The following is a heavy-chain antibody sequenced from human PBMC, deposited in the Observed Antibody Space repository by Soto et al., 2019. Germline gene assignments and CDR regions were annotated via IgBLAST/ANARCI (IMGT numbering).Heavy chain of an antibody. CDR1: GDSVSSNSAA. CDR3: ARGDLYSGRIFDY. V-gene: IGHV6-1*01. Sequence: QVQLQPSGPGLVKPSQTLSVTCGISGDSVSSNSAAWNWLRQSPSRGLEWLGRTYYRSKWYNDSADSVERRITINPDTSKNRSSLQLTFVTSEDAAEYFCARGDLYSGRIFDYWGQRNGVTVSS. D-gene: IGHD1-26*01. CDR2: TYYRSKWYN. J-gene: IGHJ4*02.